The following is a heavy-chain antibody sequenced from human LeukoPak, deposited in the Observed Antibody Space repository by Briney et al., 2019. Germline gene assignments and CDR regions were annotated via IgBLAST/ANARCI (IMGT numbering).Heavy chain of an antibody. CDR1: GYTFTGYY. CDR2: INPNSGGT. J-gene: IGHJ5*02. D-gene: IGHD6-19*01. Sequence: ASVKVSCKASGYTFTGYYMHWVRQAPGQGLEWMGWINPNSGGTNYAQKFQGRVTMTRDTSISPAYMELSRLRSDDTAVYYCATTSTSPGYSSGWGRWFDPWGQGTLVTVSS. V-gene: IGHV1-2*02. CDR3: ATTSTSPGYSSGWGRWFDP.